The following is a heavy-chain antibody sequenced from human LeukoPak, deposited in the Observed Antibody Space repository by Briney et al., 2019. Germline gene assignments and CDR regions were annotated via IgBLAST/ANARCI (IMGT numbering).Heavy chain of an antibody. J-gene: IGHJ4*02. CDR1: GGSISSYY. CDR2: IYYSGST. D-gene: IGHD2-2*01. Sequence: PSETLSLTCTVSGGSISSYYWSWIRQPPGKGLEWIGYIYYSGSTNYNPSLKSRVTISVDTSKNQFSLKLSSVTAADTAVYYCARGGDWYQLPGAIFDYWGQGTLVTVSS. V-gene: IGHV4-59*08. CDR3: ARGGDWYQLPGAIFDY.